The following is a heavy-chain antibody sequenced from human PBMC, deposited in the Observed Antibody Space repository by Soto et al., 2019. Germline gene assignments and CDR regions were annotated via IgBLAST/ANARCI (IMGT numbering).Heavy chain of an antibody. Sequence: VASVNVSCKASGYTFTSYAMHWVRQAPGQRLEWMGWINAGNGNTKYSQKFQGRVTITRDTSASTAYMELSSLRSEDTAVYYCARDRCSSTSCYYYYGRDVWGKEMTATTSS. CDR2: INAGNGNT. CDR3: ARDRCSSTSCYYYYGRDV. CDR1: GYTFTSYA. V-gene: IGHV1-3*01. J-gene: IGHJ6*04. D-gene: IGHD2-2*01.